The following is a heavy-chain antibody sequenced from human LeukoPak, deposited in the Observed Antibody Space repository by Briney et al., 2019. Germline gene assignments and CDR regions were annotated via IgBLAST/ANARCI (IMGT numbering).Heavy chain of an antibody. CDR1: GDSLSSSSYY. J-gene: IGHJ3*01. Sequence: SETLSLTCSVSGDSLSSSSYYWGWIRQPPGRGLEWIGNIYETGSTNYNPSLKSRVTISVDTSKNQFSLKLSSVTAADTAVYYCVRPDDNSFDFWGQGTMVTVSS. CDR3: VRPDDNSFDF. CDR2: IYETGST. V-gene: IGHV4-39*01. D-gene: IGHD3-9*01.